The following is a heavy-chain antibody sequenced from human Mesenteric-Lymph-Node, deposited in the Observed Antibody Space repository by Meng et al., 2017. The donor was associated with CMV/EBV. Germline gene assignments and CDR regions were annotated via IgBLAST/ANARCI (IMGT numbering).Heavy chain of an antibody. J-gene: IGHJ4*02. CDR2: IYHSGSA. Sequence: CTVSGDSVSSVDYYWGWIRQPPGKGLEWIANIYHSGSAYYNPSLKSRVTISVDTSQNQFSLGLSSVTAADTAVYYCARRGIGLIFDYWGQGTLVTVSS. CDR1: GDSVSSVDYY. V-gene: IGHV4-39*01. CDR3: ARRGIGLIFDY.